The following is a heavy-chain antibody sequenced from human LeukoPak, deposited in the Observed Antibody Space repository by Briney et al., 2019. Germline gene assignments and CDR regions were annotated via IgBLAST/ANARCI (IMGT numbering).Heavy chain of an antibody. Sequence: PGGSLRLSCAASGFTFSDYYMNWIRQAPGKGLEWVAYISSDGSTIYYADSVKGRFTVSRDNARNSLYLQMNSLRAEDTAVYYCARSGGSCSLGCGFEYCGQGTLVTVSS. V-gene: IGHV3-11*04. CDR2: ISSDGSTI. D-gene: IGHD2-15*01. J-gene: IGHJ4*02. CDR3: ARSGGSCSLGCGFEY. CDR1: GFTFSDYY.